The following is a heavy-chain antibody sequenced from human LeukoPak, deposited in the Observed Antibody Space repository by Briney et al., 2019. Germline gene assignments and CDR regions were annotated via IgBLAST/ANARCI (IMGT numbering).Heavy chain of an antibody. CDR3: ARQNPAASGQGLDY. Sequence: SETLSLTCTVSGGSISGYYWSWVRQSPGKVLEWIGYISYSGTTNYNPSLKSRATLSVDTSKNHFSLELTSVTAADTAVYYYARQNPAASGQGLDYWGQGTLVTVSS. V-gene: IGHV4-59*08. CDR1: GGSISGYY. D-gene: IGHD6-13*01. J-gene: IGHJ4*02. CDR2: ISYSGTT.